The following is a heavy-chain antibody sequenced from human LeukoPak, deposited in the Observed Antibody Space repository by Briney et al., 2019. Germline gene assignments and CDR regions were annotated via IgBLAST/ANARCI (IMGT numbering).Heavy chain of an antibody. CDR2: ISFDGNLR. D-gene: IGHD3-10*01. Sequence: GGSLRLSCAASGFTFSNYGMHWVRQAPGKGLEWVAVISFDGNLRYYTDSVKGRFTISRDNAKNSLFLQMNSLRDEDTAVYYCAREGGSGSYTAFWGRGTLVTVSS. CDR3: AREGGSGSYTAF. J-gene: IGHJ4*02. V-gene: IGHV3-33*08. CDR1: GFTFSNYG.